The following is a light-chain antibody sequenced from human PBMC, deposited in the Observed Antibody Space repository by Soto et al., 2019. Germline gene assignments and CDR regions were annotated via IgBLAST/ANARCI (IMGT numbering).Light chain of an antibody. CDR1: QSVSSSQ. V-gene: IGKV3-20*01. CDR2: DAS. Sequence: IVLTQSPDTLSLSPGERATLSCRASQSVSSSQLVWYQQKPGQAPRLLIYDASSRATGIPDRFSGSGSGTDFTLTVSERETEDFAVYYCQHYANSVWTFGQGTKVEIK. J-gene: IGKJ1*01. CDR3: QHYANSVWT.